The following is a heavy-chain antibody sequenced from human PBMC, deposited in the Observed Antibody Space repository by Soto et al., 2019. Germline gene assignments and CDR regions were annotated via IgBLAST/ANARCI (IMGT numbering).Heavy chain of an antibody. D-gene: IGHD3-16*02. CDR2: IKQDGSEK. V-gene: IGHV3-7*01. CDR3: AREHMITFGGVIAYYYYYMDV. J-gene: IGHJ6*03. CDR1: GFTFSSYW. Sequence: GGSLRLSCAASGFTFSSYWMSWVRQAPGKGLEWVANIKQDGSEKYYVDSVKGRFTISRDNAKNSLYLKMNSLRAEDTAVYYCAREHMITFGGVIAYYYYYMDVWGKGTTVTVSS.